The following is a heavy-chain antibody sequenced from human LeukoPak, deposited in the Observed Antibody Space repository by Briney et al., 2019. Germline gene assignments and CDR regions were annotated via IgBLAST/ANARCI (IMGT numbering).Heavy chain of an antibody. CDR2: ISAYNGNT. V-gene: IGHV1-18*01. Sequence: ASVRVSCKASGFTFNKYGISWVRQAPGQGLEWMGWISAYNGNTNYAQKLQGRVTMTTDTSTSTAYMELRSLRSDDTAVYYCARDLYYGSSGLDYWGQGTLVTVSS. D-gene: IGHD3-22*01. CDR3: ARDLYYGSSGLDY. J-gene: IGHJ4*02. CDR1: GFTFNKYG.